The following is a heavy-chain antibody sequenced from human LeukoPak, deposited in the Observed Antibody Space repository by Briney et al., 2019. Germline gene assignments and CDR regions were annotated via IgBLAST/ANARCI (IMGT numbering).Heavy chain of an antibody. J-gene: IGHJ4*02. CDR3: ARRTTSKWAFDN. D-gene: IGHD1-1*01. V-gene: IGHV4-39*01. CDR2: IYSSGST. Sequence: PSETLSLTCTVSGYSISSSSYWVWIRQTPGKGLEWIGTIYSSGSTYYNPSLRSRVTISVDTSKSQFSLRMSSVTAADTAVYYCARRTTSKWAFDNWGQGTLVTASS. CDR1: GYSISSSSY.